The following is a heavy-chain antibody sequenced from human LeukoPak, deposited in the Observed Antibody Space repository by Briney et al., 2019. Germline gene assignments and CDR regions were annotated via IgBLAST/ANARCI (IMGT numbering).Heavy chain of an antibody. V-gene: IGHV1-69*13. CDR2: IIPIFGTA. J-gene: IGHJ6*03. CDR3: ARARNGLIDDYYYYYMDV. CDR1: GGTFSSYA. D-gene: IGHD1-1*01. Sequence: LRASVKVSCKASGGTFSSYAISWVRQAPGQGLEWMGGIIPIFGTANYAQKFQGRVTITADESTSTAYMELSSLRSEDTAVYYCARARNGLIDDYYYYYMDVWGKGTTVTISS.